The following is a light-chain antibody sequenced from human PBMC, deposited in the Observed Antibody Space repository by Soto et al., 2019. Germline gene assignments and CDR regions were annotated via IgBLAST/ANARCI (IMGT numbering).Light chain of an antibody. J-gene: IGKJ4*01. Sequence: DIQMTQSPSTLSASVGDRVTITCRASQSISHWLAWYQQKPGKAPTVLIYTTSTLDSGVPSRFSGSGSGTEFTLTICSLQPDDFATYCCQQYSTYSITFGGGTKVEMK. CDR2: TTS. V-gene: IGKV1-5*03. CDR1: QSISHW. CDR3: QQYSTYSIT.